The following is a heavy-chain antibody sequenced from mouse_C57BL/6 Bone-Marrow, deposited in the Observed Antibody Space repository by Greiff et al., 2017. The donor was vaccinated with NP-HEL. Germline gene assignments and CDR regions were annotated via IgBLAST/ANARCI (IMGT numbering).Heavy chain of an antibody. Sequence: QVQLQQSDAELVKPGASVKISCKVSGYTFTDHTIHWMKQRPEQGLEWIGYIYPRDGSTKYNEKFKGKTTLTADKSSSTAYMQLNSLTSEDSAVYFCARVSLYYSNYWYFDVWGTGTTVTVSS. D-gene: IGHD2-5*01. J-gene: IGHJ1*03. CDR2: IYPRDGST. CDR1: GYTFTDHT. CDR3: ARVSLYYSNYWYFDV. V-gene: IGHV1-78*01.